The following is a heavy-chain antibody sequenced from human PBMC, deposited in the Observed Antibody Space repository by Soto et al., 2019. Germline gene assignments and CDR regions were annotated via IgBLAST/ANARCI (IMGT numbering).Heavy chain of an antibody. J-gene: IGHJ4*02. CDR3: AREARYDRGVYHYEGIDY. Sequence: EVQLLQSGGGLAQPGGSLTLSCAASGFSFSDYSMNWVRRAPGKGLEWVSAFSAGGDYRHYADSVKGRFTISRDNSKNPLFLQMNSLRAEDTDRYYCAREARYDRGVYHYEGIDYWGQGTLVTVSS. V-gene: IGHV3-23*01. D-gene: IGHD3-22*01. CDR2: FSAGGDYR. CDR1: GFSFSDYS.